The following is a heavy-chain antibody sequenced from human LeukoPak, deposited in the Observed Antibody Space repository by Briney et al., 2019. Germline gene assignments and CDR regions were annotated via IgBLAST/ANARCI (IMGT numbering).Heavy chain of an antibody. D-gene: IGHD1-1*01. V-gene: IGHV4-61*01. Sequence: PSETLSLTCTVSGGSVSSCSYYWSWIRQPPGKGLEWIGYIYYSGSTNYNPSLKSRVTISVDTSKNQFSLKLSSVTAADTAVYYCAREGRELDPWGQGTLVTVSS. CDR1: GGSVSSCSYY. J-gene: IGHJ5*02. CDR2: IYYSGST. CDR3: AREGRELDP.